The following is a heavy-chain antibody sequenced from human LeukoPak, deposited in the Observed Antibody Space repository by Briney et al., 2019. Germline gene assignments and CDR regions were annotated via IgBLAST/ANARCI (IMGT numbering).Heavy chain of an antibody. V-gene: IGHV3-21*01. J-gene: IGHJ4*02. CDR1: RFTFSIYS. Sequence: PGGSLRLSCAASRFTFSIYSMNWVRQTPGKGLEWVSAISSSSTYIYYADSVKGRFTISRDNAKNSLFLQMNSLRAEDTAVYYCAREPTAMILWGQGTLVTVSS. CDR3: AREPTAMIL. D-gene: IGHD5-18*01. CDR2: ISSSSTYI.